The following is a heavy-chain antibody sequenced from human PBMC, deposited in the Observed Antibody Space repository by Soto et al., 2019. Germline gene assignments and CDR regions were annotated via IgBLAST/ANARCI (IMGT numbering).Heavy chain of an antibody. J-gene: IGHJ5*02. CDR1: GGSVSRGNYY. Sequence: TSETLSLTCTVSGGSVSRGNYYWSWIRQPPGKGLEWIGFIYYTGSTSYNPSLKSRVTISIDTSKNQFSLKLTSVTAADTAVYYCASALYCSGGSCSFDPWGQGTLVTVSS. CDR2: IYYTGST. D-gene: IGHD2-15*01. V-gene: IGHV4-61*01. CDR3: ASALYCSGGSCSFDP.